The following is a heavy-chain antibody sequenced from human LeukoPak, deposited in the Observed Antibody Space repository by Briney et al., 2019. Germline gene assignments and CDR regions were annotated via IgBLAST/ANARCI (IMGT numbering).Heavy chain of an antibody. CDR3: ARAWQLDY. J-gene: IGHJ4*02. CDR1: GVSISSYY. CDR2: IYYSGST. D-gene: IGHD6-6*01. Sequence: KSSETLSLTCTVSGVSISSYYWSWIRQPPGKGLEWIGYIYYSGSTNYNPSLKSRFTISVDTPKNQSSLKLSSVTAADTAVYYCARAWQLDYWGQGTLVTVSS. V-gene: IGHV4-59*01.